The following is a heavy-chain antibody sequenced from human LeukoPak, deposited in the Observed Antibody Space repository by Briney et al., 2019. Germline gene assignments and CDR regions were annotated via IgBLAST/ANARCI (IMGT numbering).Heavy chain of an antibody. CDR1: GGSISSTNYY. Sequence: SETLSLTCTVSGGSISSTNYYWAWIHQPPGKGLEWIGNIYYSGSTYYNPSLKSRVTISVDTSKNQFSLKLSSVTAADTAVYYCASEYSGSGQLDYWGQGTLVTVSS. V-gene: IGHV4-39*07. D-gene: IGHD6-6*01. CDR3: ASEYSGSGQLDY. CDR2: IYYSGST. J-gene: IGHJ4*02.